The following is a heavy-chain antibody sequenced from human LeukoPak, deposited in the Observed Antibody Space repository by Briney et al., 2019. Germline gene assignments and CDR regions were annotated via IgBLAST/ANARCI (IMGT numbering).Heavy chain of an antibody. V-gene: IGHV1-2*02. CDR1: GYTFTGYY. CDR2: INPNSGDT. CDR3: AGRENDY. Sequence: ASVKVSCKASGYTFTGYYIHWVRQAPGQGLEWMGWINPNSGDTNYAPKFQGRVTMTRDTSISTACMELSRLRSDDTAVYYCAGRENDYWGQGTLVTVSS. J-gene: IGHJ4*02.